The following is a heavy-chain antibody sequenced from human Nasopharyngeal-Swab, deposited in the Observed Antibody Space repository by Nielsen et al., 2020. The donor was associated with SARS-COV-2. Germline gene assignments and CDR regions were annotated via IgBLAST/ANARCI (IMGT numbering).Heavy chain of an antibody. J-gene: IGHJ6*02. CDR1: GFTFSSYG. CDR3: ATDMAYYDILTGAQTRYYYYGMDV. Sequence: GESLKISCAASGFTFSSYGMHWVRPAPGKGLEWVAVISYDGSNKYYADSVKGRFTISRDNSKNTLYLQMNSLRAEHTAVYYCATDMAYYDILTGAQTRYYYYGMDVWGQGTTVTVSS. V-gene: IGHV3-30*03. D-gene: IGHD3-9*01. CDR2: ISYDGSNK.